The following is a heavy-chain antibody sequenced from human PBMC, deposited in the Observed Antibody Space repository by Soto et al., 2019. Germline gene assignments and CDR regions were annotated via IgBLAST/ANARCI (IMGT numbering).Heavy chain of an antibody. J-gene: IGHJ5*02. CDR2: ISGSGGNT. D-gene: IGHD2-2*01. Sequence: EVQLLESGGGLVQPGGSLRLSCAASGFTFTSYAMSWVRQAPGKGLVWVSAISGSGGNTDYADSVKGRLTISRDNSKSTPYLQMNSLRADDTALYYCAKGGYCSSTSCYGSGWFDPWGQGTLVTVSS. CDR3: AKGGYCSSTSCYGSGWFDP. V-gene: IGHV3-23*01. CDR1: GFTFTSYA.